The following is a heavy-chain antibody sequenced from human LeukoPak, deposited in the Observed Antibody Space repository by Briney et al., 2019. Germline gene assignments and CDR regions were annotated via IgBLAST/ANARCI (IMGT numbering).Heavy chain of an antibody. CDR2: IYYSGST. D-gene: IGHD3-22*01. CDR1: GGSISSYY. CDR3: ARVSLPSNYYYYGMDV. Sequence: PSETLSLTCTVSGGSISSYYWSWIRQPPGKGLEWIGYIYYSGSTNYNPSLKSRVTISVDTSKNQFSLKLSSVTAADTAVYYCARVSLPSNYYYYGMDVWGQGTTVTVSS. V-gene: IGHV4-59*01. J-gene: IGHJ6*02.